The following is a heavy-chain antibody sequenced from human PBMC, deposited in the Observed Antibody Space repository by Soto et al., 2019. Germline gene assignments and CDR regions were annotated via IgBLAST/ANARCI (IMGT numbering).Heavy chain of an antibody. CDR2: VIPIFGTA. CDR1: GDTFTNYL. CDR3: ARGFTYDSSGYTFDY. V-gene: IGHV1-69*06. J-gene: IGHJ4*02. D-gene: IGHD3-22*01. Sequence: QVQLVQSGAEVRKPGSSVKVSCKGSGDTFTNYLIHWVRQAPGQGLEWMGGVIPIFGTANYAQKFQGRVTITADKSTSTAYMELSSLRSEDTAVYYCARGFTYDSSGYTFDYWGQGTLVTVSS.